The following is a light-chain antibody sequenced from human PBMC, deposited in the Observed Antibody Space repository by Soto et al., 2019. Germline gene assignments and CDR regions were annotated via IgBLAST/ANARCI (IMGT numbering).Light chain of an antibody. V-gene: IGLV2-23*02. CDR1: SSDVGRYNF. Sequence: QSVLTQPASVSGSPGQSITISCTGTSSDVGRYNFVSWYQQDPGKAPKLMIYEVNKRPSGVSNRFSGSKSGNTASLTISGLQAEDEADYYCCSYAGNSTLVFGGGTKLTVL. J-gene: IGLJ2*01. CDR2: EVN. CDR3: CSYAGNSTLV.